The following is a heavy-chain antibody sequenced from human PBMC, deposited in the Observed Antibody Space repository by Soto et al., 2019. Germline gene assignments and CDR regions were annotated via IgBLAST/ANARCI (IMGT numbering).Heavy chain of an antibody. CDR3: AHRNVVAALEY. D-gene: IGHD2-2*01. J-gene: IGHJ4*02. CDR2: IYWDDDK. V-gene: IGHV2-5*02. Sequence: QITLKESGPTLVKPTQTLTLTCTFSGFSLTTSGVGVGWIRQPPGKALEWLALIYWDDDKRYSSSLKSRLTVTKDTSKHQVVLTMTNMDPVDTATYYCAHRNVVAALEYWGQGTLDTVSS. CDR1: GFSLTTSGVG.